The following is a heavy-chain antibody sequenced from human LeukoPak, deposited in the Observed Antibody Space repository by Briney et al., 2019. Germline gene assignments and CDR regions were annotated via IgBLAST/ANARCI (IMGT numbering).Heavy chain of an antibody. V-gene: IGHV3-21*01. CDR3: ARDPYSGYFDY. CDR1: GFTFSSYS. D-gene: IGHD6-13*01. Sequence: GGSLRLSGAASGFTFSSYSMNWVRQAPGKGLEWVSSITSSSSYIYYADSVKGRFTISRDNAKNSLYLQMNSLRAEDTAVYYCARDPYSGYFDYWGQGALVTVSS. CDR2: ITSSSSYI. J-gene: IGHJ4*02.